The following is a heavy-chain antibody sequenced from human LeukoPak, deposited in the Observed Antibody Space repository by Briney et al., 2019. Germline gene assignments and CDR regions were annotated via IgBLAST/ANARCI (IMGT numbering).Heavy chain of an antibody. V-gene: IGHV1-2*02. CDR3: PRAPGYCSRTSYQSRSWFEP. CDR2: INPNSGGT. Sequence: ASVKVSCKASGYTFTRYYMHWVRQAPGQGLEWMGWINPNSGGTNYAQKLQGRVTMTRDASISTAYMELSRLRSDDTAVYYCPRAPGYCSRTSYQSRSWFEPWGQGTLVTVSS. J-gene: IGHJ5*02. D-gene: IGHD2-2*01. CDR1: GYTFTRYY.